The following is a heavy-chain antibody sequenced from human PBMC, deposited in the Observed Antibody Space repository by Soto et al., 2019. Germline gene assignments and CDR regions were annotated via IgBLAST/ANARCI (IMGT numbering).Heavy chain of an antibody. V-gene: IGHV2-5*02. CDR1: GFSLSTSGVG. Sequence: QITLKESGPTLVKPSQTLTLTCTFSGFSLSTSGVGVGWIRQPPGKALEWLALIYWDDDKRYSPSLKSRLTITKDTSKKQVVLTLTNVDPVDTAKYYCASMRVTMIVGAGHFHHWGQGTLVTVSS. D-gene: IGHD3-22*01. J-gene: IGHJ1*01. CDR2: IYWDDDK. CDR3: ASMRVTMIVGAGHFHH.